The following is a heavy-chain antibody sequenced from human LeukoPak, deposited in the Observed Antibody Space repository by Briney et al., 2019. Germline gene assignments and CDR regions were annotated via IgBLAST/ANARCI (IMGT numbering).Heavy chain of an antibody. V-gene: IGHV3-9*01. Sequence: GGSLRLSCVASGFTFDDYAMHWVRQAPGKGLEWVSGINWNSASMDYADSVKGRFTVSRDNARNSLYLQMNSLRTEDTAFYYCAKKSGYDHSAFDRWGQGTMVTVSS. CDR3: AKKSGYDHSAFDR. J-gene: IGHJ3*02. CDR2: INWNSASM. D-gene: IGHD2-15*01. CDR1: GFTFDDYA.